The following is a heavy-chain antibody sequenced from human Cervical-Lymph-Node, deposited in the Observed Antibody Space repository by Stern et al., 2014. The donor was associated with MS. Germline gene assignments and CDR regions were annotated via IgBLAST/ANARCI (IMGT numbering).Heavy chain of an antibody. CDR3: TSSRYEFWSGYRKAFYFDY. CDR2: LFYSGST. V-gene: IGHV4-31*03. Sequence: VQLVESGPGLVKPSQTLSLTCTVSGGSINNGDYYWSWIRQHPGKGLECIGYLFYSGSTYYNPSLKSRATISEDTSKNQFSLNLHSVTAADTAVYYCTSSRYEFWSGYRKAFYFDYWGQGAMVTVSS. D-gene: IGHD3-3*01. J-gene: IGHJ4*02. CDR1: GGSINNGDYY.